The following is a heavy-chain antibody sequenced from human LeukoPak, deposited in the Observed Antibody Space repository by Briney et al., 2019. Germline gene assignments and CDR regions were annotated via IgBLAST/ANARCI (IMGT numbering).Heavy chain of an antibody. J-gene: IGHJ5*02. D-gene: IGHD2-21*01. CDR3: ARGRDWLGLYNWFDP. V-gene: IGHV1-18*01. CDR2: ISAYNGNT. Sequence: GATVKVSCKASGYTFTSYGISWVRQAPGQGLEWMGWISAYNGNTNYAQKLQGRVTMTTDTSTSTAYMELRSLRPDDTAVYYCARGRDWLGLYNWFDPWGQGTLVTVSS. CDR1: GYTFTSYG.